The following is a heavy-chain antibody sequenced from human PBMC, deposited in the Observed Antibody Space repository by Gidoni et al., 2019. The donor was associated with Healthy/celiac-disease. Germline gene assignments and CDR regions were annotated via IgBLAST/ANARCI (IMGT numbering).Heavy chain of an antibody. Sequence: SYIYYADSVKGRFTISRDNAKNSLYLQMNSLRAEDTAVYYCARENWWSVRSGMDVWGQGTTVTVSS. CDR3: ARENWWSVRSGMDV. J-gene: IGHJ6*02. D-gene: IGHD2-15*01. V-gene: IGHV3-21*01. CDR2: SYI.